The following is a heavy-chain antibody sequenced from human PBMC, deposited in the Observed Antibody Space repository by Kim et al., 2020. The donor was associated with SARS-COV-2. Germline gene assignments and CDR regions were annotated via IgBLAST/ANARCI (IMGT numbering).Heavy chain of an antibody. CDR3: AREVPGARNGFDF. CDR1: EYTFTNYH. V-gene: IGHV1-46*01. CDR2: IFSSGGQT. J-gene: IGHJ4*01. Sequence: ASVKVSCKASEYTFTNYHIHWVRQAPGQGLEGIGIIFSSGGQTDFAQKFRGRVTLTRDTSTTTVYMELNSLTSEDTAVYYCAREVPGARNGFDFWCHGTL. D-gene: IGHD2-8*01.